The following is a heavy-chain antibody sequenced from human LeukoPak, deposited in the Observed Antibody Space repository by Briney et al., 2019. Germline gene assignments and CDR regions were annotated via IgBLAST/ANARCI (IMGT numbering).Heavy chain of an antibody. Sequence: PSETLSLTCTVSGGSISSYYWSWIRQPPGKGLEWIGYIYYSGSTNYNPSLKSRVTISVDTSKNQFSLKLSSVTAADTAVYYCASSYYYGSGRIPFDPWSQGTLVTVSS. D-gene: IGHD3-10*01. J-gene: IGHJ5*02. CDR1: GGSISSYY. CDR3: ASSYYYGSGRIPFDP. V-gene: IGHV4-59*01. CDR2: IYYSGST.